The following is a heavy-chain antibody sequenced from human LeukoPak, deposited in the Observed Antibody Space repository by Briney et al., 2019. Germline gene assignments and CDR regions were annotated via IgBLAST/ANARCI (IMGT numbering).Heavy chain of an antibody. Sequence: PSETLSLTCTVSGGSISSYYWSWIRQPPGKGLEWIGYIYYSGSTNYNPSLKSRVTISVDTSKNQFSLKLSSVTAADTAVYYCAGHGGNSRDAFDIWGQGTMVTVSS. V-gene: IGHV4-59*08. D-gene: IGHD4-23*01. CDR2: IYYSGST. J-gene: IGHJ3*02. CDR3: AGHGGNSRDAFDI. CDR1: GGSISSYY.